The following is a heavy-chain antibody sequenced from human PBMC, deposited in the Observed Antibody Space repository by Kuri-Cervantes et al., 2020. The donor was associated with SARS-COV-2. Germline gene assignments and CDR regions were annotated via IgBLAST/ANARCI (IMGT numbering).Heavy chain of an antibody. V-gene: IGHV3-15*01. CDR3: TAPSSTSCYFWAFDI. D-gene: IGHD2-2*01. CDR2: IKSKADGGTT. J-gene: IGHJ3*02. Sequence: GESLKISCAASGFTFSNAWMSWVRQAPGKGLEWVGRIKSKADGGTTDYAAPVKGRFTISRDDSKNTLYLQMNSLKTEDTAVYYCTAPSSTSCYFWAFDIWGQGTMVTVSS. CDR1: GFTFSNAW.